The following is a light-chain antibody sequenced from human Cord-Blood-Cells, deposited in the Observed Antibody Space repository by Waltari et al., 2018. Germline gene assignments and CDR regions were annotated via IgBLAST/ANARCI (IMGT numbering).Light chain of an antibody. V-gene: IGLV2-14*01. CDR1: SSDVGGYNY. Sequence: QSALTQPASVSGSPGQSITISCTGTSSDVGGYNYVSWYHQHPGKAPKLMIYDVSNRPSGVSNRFSGSKSGSTASLTISGLQAEDEADYYCSSYTSSSTWVFGGGTKLTVL. CDR2: DVS. J-gene: IGLJ3*02. CDR3: SSYTSSSTWV.